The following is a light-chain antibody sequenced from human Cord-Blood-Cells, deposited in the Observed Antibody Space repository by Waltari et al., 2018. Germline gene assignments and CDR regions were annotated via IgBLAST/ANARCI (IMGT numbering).Light chain of an antibody. V-gene: IGLV2-23*01. CDR3: CSYAGSSTWV. CDR2: EGS. Sequence: QSALTQPASVSGSPGQSLTISCTGTSSAVGSYNLVSWYQQHPGKAPKLMFYEGSNRPSGVSNRFSGSKSGNTASLTISGLQAEDEADYYCCSYAGSSTWVFGGGTKLTVL. J-gene: IGLJ3*02. CDR1: SSAVGSYNL.